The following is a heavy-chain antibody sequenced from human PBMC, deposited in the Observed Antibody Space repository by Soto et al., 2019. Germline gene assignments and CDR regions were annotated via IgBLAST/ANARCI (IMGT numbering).Heavy chain of an antibody. J-gene: IGHJ4*02. CDR1: GASVSRTGFH. CDR3: ARRGSGHTFDY. D-gene: IGHD3-10*01. V-gene: IGHV4-39*01. Sequence: QLQLQESGPGLVKPSETLSLTCAVSGASVSRTGFHWGWIRQPPGQGLEWIGSIYEGETTLYNSSLKSRVTISADTSKNQFSLRLTSVTAADTAVYYCARRGSGHTFDYWGQGTLVTVSS. CDR2: IYEGETT.